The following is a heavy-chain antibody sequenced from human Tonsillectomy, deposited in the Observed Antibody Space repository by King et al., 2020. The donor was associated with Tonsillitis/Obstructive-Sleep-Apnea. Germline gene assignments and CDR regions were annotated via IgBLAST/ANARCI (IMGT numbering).Heavy chain of an antibody. J-gene: IGHJ6*03. D-gene: IGHD2-15*01. Sequence: VQLVQSGAEVKKPGESLKISCKGSGYIFTSYWIGWVRQMPGKGLEWMGIIYPGDSDTRYSPSFQGQVTISADKSISTAYLQWSSLKASDTAMYYCARHGGLEPKYCSGGSCYQYYYYYYMDVWGKGTTVTVSS. V-gene: IGHV5-51*01. CDR3: ARHGGLEPKYCSGGSCYQYYYYYYMDV. CDR1: GYIFTSYW. CDR2: IYPGDSDT.